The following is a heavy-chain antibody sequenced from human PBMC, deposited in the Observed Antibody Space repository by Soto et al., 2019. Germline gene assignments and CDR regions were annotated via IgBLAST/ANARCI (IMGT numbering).Heavy chain of an antibody. J-gene: IGHJ4*02. D-gene: IGHD6-13*01. CDR3: ARSRVIGYSSSWSFDY. CDR2: IYYSGST. V-gene: IGHV4-59*01. Sequence: XATLSLTCTVSGGSISSYYWSWIRQPPGKGLEWIGCIYYSGSTNYNPSLKSRVTISVDTSKNQFSLKLSSVTAADTAVYYCARSRVIGYSSSWSFDYCGQGTLVTVSS. CDR1: GGSISSYY.